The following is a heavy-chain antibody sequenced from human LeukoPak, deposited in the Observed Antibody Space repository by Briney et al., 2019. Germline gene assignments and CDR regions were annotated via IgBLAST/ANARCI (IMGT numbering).Heavy chain of an antibody. J-gene: IGHJ4*02. V-gene: IGHV1-69*13. CDR2: IIPIFGTT. D-gene: IGHD3-22*01. CDR1: EGTFSSYA. Sequence: ASVKVSCKASEGTFSSYAFSWVRQAPGQGLEWMGGIIPIFGTTNYAQKFQGRVTITADESTSTAYMELSSLRSEDTAVYYCARIPLSRSGYYYAFDYWGQGTLVTISS. CDR3: ARIPLSRSGYYYAFDY.